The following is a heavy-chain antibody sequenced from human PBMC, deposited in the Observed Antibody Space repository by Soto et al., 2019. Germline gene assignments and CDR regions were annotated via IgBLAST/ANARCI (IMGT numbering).Heavy chain of an antibody. J-gene: IGHJ6*02. D-gene: IGHD3-3*01. CDR1: GFTFSNAW. CDR2: IKSKTDGGTT. CDR3: TTALDEWRYYYYYVLDV. V-gene: IGHV3-15*01. Sequence: GGSLRLSCAASGFTFSNAWMSWVRQAPGKWLEWVGRIKSKTDGGTTDYAAPVKGRFTISRDDSKNTLYLQMNSLKTEDTAVYYCTTALDEWRYYYYYVLDVWGQGXTVTVYS.